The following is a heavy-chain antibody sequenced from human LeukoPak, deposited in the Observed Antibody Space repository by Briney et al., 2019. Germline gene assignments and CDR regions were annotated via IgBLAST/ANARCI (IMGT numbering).Heavy chain of an antibody. CDR3: ARALLDFWSGYYYYFDY. J-gene: IGHJ4*02. Sequence: SETLSLTCTVSGGSISSGDYYWSWIRQPPGKGLEWIGYIYYSGSTYYNPSLRSRVTISVDTSKNQFSLKLSSVTAADTAVYYCARALLDFWSGYYYYFDYWGQGTLVTVSS. V-gene: IGHV4-30-4*02. CDR2: IYYSGST. CDR1: GGSISSGDYY. D-gene: IGHD3-3*01.